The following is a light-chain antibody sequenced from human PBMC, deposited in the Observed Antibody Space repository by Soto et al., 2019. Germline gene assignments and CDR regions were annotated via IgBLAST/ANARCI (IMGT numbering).Light chain of an antibody. CDR3: CSYAGSYTYV. CDR1: SSDVGGYNY. CDR2: DVS. J-gene: IGLJ1*01. Sequence: QSALTQPRSVSGSPGQSVTISCTGTSSDVGGYNYVSWYQQHPGKAPKLMIYDVSKRPSGVPDRFSGSKSGSTASLTISGLQAEDEAGYFCCSYAGSYTYVFGTGTKVTVL. V-gene: IGLV2-11*01.